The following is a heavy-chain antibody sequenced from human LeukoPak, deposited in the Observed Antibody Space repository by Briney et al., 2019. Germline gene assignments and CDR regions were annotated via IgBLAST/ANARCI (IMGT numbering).Heavy chain of an antibody. V-gene: IGHV3-11*01. CDR1: GFTFSDYY. Sequence: SGGSLRLSCAASGFTFSDYYMSWIRQAPGKGLEWVSWIVGSGSPIYYAESVKGRFTISRDNAENSLYLQMNSLRAEDTAVFYCARLLWFGDTPGFDYWGQGTLVTVSS. CDR2: IVGSGSPI. CDR3: ARLLWFGDTPGFDY. D-gene: IGHD3-10*01. J-gene: IGHJ4*02.